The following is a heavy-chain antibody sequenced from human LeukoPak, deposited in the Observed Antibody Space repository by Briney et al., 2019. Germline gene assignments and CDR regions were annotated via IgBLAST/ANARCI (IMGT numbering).Heavy chain of an antibody. CDR3: ATLDYYDSSGYYDAFDI. CDR2: IYYSGST. CDR1: GGSISSYY. Sequence: SETLSLTCTVSGGSISSYYWSWIRQPPGKGLEWIGYIYYSGSTNYNPSLKSRVTISVDTSKNQFSLKLSSVTAADTAVYYCATLDYYDSSGYYDAFDIWGQGTMVTVSS. V-gene: IGHV4-59*01. D-gene: IGHD3-22*01. J-gene: IGHJ3*02.